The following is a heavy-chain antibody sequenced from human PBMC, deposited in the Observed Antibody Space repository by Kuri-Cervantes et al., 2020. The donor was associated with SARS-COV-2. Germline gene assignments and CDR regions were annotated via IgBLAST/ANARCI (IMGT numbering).Heavy chain of an antibody. V-gene: IGHV4-4*07. CDR2: IYSSGST. CDR3: ARALANFWSGSDWYFDL. Sequence: SETLSLTCTVSGASINDYYWTWIRQPAGQGLEWIGRIYSSGSTNYNPSLKGRVTMSVDTSKNQFSLKLSSVTAADTAVYYCARALANFWSGSDWYFDLWGRGTLVTVSS. J-gene: IGHJ2*01. D-gene: IGHD3-3*01. CDR1: GASINDYY.